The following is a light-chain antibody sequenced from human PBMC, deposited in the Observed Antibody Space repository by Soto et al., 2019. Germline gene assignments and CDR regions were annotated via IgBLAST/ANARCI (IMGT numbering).Light chain of an antibody. CDR2: GAS. V-gene: IGKV3-20*01. CDR1: HSVSSNY. J-gene: IGKJ5*01. CDR3: QQDGSSPAFT. Sequence: EIVLPQPPGTLSSSPGETATLSSTASHSVSSNYLAWYEQTPGQAPRLLIHGASSRATGIQDRFSGSESGTDFTLTISRLEPEDCALYYCQQDGSSPAFTFGPGTRLEI.